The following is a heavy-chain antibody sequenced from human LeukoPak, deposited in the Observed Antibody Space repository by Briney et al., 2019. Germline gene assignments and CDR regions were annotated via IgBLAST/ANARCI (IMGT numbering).Heavy chain of an antibody. CDR2: INHSGST. V-gene: IGHV4-34*01. Sequence: SETLSLTCAVYGGSFSGYYWSWIRQPPGKGLEWIGEINHSGSTNYNPSLKSRVTISVDTSKNQFSLKLSSVTAADTAVYYCARDRVGAAYYYGSGGHAFDIWGQGTMVTVSS. CDR1: GGSFSGYY. J-gene: IGHJ3*02. D-gene: IGHD3-10*01. CDR3: ARDRVGAAYYYGSGGHAFDI.